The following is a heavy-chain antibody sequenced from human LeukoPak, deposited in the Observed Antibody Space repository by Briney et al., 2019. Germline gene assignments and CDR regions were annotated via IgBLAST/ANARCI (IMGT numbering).Heavy chain of an antibody. V-gene: IGHV3-48*01. D-gene: IGHD3-10*01. CDR3: AREPRHYGSGIPEGMDV. CDR1: GFTFSIYS. Sequence: GGSLRLSCAASGFTFSIYSMNWVRQAPGKGLEWVSYISSSSTIYYADSVKGRFTIPRDNGKNSLYLQMNNLRAEDTAVYYCAREPRHYGSGIPEGMDVWGKGTTVTVSS. CDR2: ISSSSTI. J-gene: IGHJ6*04.